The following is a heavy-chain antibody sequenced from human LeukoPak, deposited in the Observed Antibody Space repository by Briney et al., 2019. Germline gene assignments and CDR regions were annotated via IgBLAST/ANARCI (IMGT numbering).Heavy chain of an antibody. J-gene: IGHJ4*02. CDR3: ARHSSGYYPQEFDY. CDR1: GGSISSYY. CDR2: IHYSGST. D-gene: IGHD3-22*01. Sequence: MASETLSLTCTVSGGSISSYYWSWIRQPPGKGLEWIGYIHYSGSTNYNPSLKSRVTISVDTSKNQFSLKLSSVTAADTAVYYCARHSSGYYPQEFDYWGQGTLVTVSS. V-gene: IGHV4-59*08.